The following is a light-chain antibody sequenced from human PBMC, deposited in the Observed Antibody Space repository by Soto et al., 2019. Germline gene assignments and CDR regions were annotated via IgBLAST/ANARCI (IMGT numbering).Light chain of an antibody. J-gene: IGKJ4*01. CDR1: QSVSSY. CDR3: QQRSNWPLT. V-gene: IGKV3-11*01. CDR2: DAS. Sequence: IVLKKSPGTLSLSPGERATLSCRASQSVSSYLAWYQQKPGQAPRLLIYDASNRATGIPARFSGSGSGTDFTLTISSLEPEDFAVYYCQQRSNWPLTFGGGTIVDIK.